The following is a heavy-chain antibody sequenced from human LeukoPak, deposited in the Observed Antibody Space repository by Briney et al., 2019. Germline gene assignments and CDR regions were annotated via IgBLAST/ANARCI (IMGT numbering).Heavy chain of an antibody. CDR2: IIPILGIA. CDR3: ARGVPASPAGAFDI. J-gene: IGHJ3*02. V-gene: IGHV1-69*04. D-gene: IGHD2-21*02. Sequence: ASVTVSCKASGGTFSSYAISWVRQAPGQGLEWMGRIIPILGIANYAQKFQGRVTITADKSTSTAYMEVTSLRSEDTAVYYCARGVPASPAGAFDIWGQGTMVTVSS. CDR1: GGTFSSYA.